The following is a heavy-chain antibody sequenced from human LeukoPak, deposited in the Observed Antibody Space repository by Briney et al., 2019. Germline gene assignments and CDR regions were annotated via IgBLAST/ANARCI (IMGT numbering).Heavy chain of an antibody. D-gene: IGHD3-9*01. V-gene: IGHV4-39*01. CDR3: ARPTIGIRYFDWPLPMDV. J-gene: IGHJ6*02. CDR1: GGPISSSSYY. Sequence: SETLSLTRTVSGGPISSSSYYWGWIRQPPGKGLEWIGSIYYSGSTYYNPSLKSRVTISVDTSKNQFSLKLSSVTAADTAVYYCARPTIGIRYFDWPLPMDVWGQGTTVTVSS. CDR2: IYYSGST.